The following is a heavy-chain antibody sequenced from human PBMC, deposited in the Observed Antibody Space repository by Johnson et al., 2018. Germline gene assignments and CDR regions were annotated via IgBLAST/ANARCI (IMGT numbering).Heavy chain of an antibody. CDR2: INPNSGGT. V-gene: IGHV1-2*02. CDR1: GYTFTGYY. D-gene: IGHD1-26*01. CDR3: ARDQRSGGNYSGAFDI. Sequence: QVQLVQSGAEVKKPGASVKVSCKTSGYTFTGYYIHWVRQAPGQGLEWMGWINPNSGGTNYAQKSQGRVTMTRDTSTSTVYMGLSRLRSEDTAVYYCARDQRSGGNYSGAFDIWGQGTMVTVSS. J-gene: IGHJ3*02.